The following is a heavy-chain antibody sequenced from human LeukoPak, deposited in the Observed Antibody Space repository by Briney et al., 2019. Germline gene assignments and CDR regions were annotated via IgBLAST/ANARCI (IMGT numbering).Heavy chain of an antibody. Sequence: LRLSCAASGFTFSDYYMSWIRQPPGKGLEWIGEINHSGSTNYNPSLKSRVTISVDTSKNQFSLKLSSVTAADTAVYYCARGTPLSRYCSSTSCRRTNWFDPWGQGTLVTVSS. D-gene: IGHD2-2*01. CDR2: INHSGST. CDR1: GFTFSDYY. J-gene: IGHJ5*02. CDR3: ARGTPLSRYCSSTSCRRTNWFDP. V-gene: IGHV4-34*01.